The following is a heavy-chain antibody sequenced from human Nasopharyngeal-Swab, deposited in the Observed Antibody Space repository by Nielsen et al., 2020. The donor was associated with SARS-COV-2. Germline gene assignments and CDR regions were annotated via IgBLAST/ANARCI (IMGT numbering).Heavy chain of an antibody. D-gene: IGHD2-2*01. CDR1: GYTFTSYG. CDR2: ISAYNGNT. CDR3: ASNPLYCSSTSCYHDAFDI. J-gene: IGHJ3*02. V-gene: IGHV1-18*01. Sequence: ASVKVSCKASGYTFTSYGISWVRQAPGQGLEWMGWISAYNGNTNYAQKLQGRVTMTTDTSTSTAYMELRSLRSDDTGVYYCASNPLYCSSTSCYHDAFDIRGQGTMVTVSS.